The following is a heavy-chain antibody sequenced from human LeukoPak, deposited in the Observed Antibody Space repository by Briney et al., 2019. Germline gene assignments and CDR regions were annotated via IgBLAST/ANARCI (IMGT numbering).Heavy chain of an antibody. J-gene: IGHJ6*02. CDR3: ARAPTPVLRYFDWPLYYYYGMDV. D-gene: IGHD3-9*01. CDR1: GFTVSSNY. Sequence: GGSLRLSCEASGFTVSSNYMSWVRQAPGKGLEWVSVIYRDGSKYYADSVKGRFTISRDNSKNTLYLQMNSLRAEDTAVYYCARAPTPVLRYFDWPLYYYYGMDVWGQGTTVTVSS. CDR2: IYRDGSK. V-gene: IGHV3-66*01.